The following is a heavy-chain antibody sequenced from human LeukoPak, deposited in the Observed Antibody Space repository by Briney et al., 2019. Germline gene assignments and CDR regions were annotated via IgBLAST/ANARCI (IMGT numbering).Heavy chain of an antibody. V-gene: IGHV3-74*01. D-gene: IGHD2-15*01. CDR1: GFTFSSYW. Sequence: GGSLRLSCAASGFTFSSYWMHWVRQAPGKGLVWVSRINSGGSSTSYADSVKGRFTISRDNAKNTLYLQMNSLRAEDTAVYYCAKGFLLPNWFDPWGQGTLVTVSS. J-gene: IGHJ5*02. CDR3: AKGFLLPNWFDP. CDR2: INSGGSST.